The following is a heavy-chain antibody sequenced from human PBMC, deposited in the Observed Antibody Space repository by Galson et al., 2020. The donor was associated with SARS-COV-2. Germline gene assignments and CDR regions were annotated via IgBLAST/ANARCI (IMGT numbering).Heavy chain of an antibody. Sequence: GGSLRLSCVASGFTFDDYAMHWVRQAPGKGLEWVSGISWNSGSIGYADSVKGRFTISRDNAKNSLYLQMNSLRAEDTALYYCAKAYCSSTSCLNWFDPWGQGTLVTVSS. CDR1: GFTFDDYA. CDR2: ISWNSGSI. V-gene: IGHV3-9*01. J-gene: IGHJ5*02. CDR3: AKAYCSSTSCLNWFDP. D-gene: IGHD2-2*01.